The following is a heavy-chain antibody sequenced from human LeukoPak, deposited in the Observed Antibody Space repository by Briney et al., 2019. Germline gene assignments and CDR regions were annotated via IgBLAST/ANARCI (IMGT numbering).Heavy chain of an antibody. CDR2: ISASGGST. V-gene: IGHV3-23*01. CDR1: GFTFSIYA. D-gene: IGHD2-15*01. Sequence: GGSLRLSCAASGFTFSIYAMSWVRQAPGKGLEWVSVISASGGSTYYSDSVKGRFTISRDKSSNTLYLQMNSLGAEDTAVYYCAKGGRICSASTCRVDYWGQGTLVIVSS. J-gene: IGHJ4*02. CDR3: AKGGRICSASTCRVDY.